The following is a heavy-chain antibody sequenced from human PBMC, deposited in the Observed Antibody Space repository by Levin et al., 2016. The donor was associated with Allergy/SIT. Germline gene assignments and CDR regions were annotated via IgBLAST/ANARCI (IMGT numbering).Heavy chain of an antibody. J-gene: IGHJ3*02. CDR3: ARESYDILTGYYDAFDI. CDR1: GYTFTSYG. V-gene: IGHV1-18*01. CDR2: ISAYNGNT. Sequence: ASVKVSCKASGYTFTSYGISWVRQAPGQGLEWMGWISAYNGNTNYAQKLQGRVTMTTDTSTSTAYMELRSLRSDDTAVYYCARESYDILTGYYDAFDIWGQGTMVTVSS. D-gene: IGHD3-9*01.